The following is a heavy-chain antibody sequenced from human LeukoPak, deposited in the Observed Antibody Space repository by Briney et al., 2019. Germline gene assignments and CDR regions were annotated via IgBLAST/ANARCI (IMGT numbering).Heavy chain of an antibody. D-gene: IGHD3-9*01. Sequence: SETLSLTCTVSGGSISSSSYYWGWIRQPPGKGLEWIGSIYYSGSTYYNPSLKSRVTISVDTSKNQFSRKRSSVTAADTAVYYCARTYYDILTGYFDYWGQGTLVTVSS. CDR1: GGSISSSSYY. V-gene: IGHV4-39*07. CDR2: IYYSGST. CDR3: ARTYYDILTGYFDY. J-gene: IGHJ4*02.